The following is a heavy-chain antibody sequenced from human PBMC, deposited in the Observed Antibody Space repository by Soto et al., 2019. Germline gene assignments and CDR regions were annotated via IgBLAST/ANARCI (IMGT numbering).Heavy chain of an antibody. CDR1: GGSISSGGYS. V-gene: IGHV4-30-4*01. CDR2: IYYSGST. D-gene: IGHD3-10*01. CDR3: ARVGGFGATTIDY. J-gene: IGHJ4*02. Sequence: LSLTCTVSGGSISSGGYSWSWIRQPPGKGLEWIGYIYYSGSTYYNPSLKSRVTISVDTSKNQFSLKLSSVTAADTAVYYCARVGGFGATTIDYWGQGTLVTVSS.